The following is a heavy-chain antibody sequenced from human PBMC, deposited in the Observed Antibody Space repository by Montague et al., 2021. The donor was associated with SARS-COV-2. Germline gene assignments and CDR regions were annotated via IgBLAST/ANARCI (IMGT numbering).Heavy chain of an antibody. CDR3: ARMPVLLWFGELGYYGMDV. J-gene: IGHJ6*02. V-gene: IGHV2-70*01. D-gene: IGHD3-10*01. Sequence: PALVKPTQTLTLTCAFSGFSLSTSGMCVSWIRQPPGKALEWLALIDWDDDKYYGTSLKTRLTISKDTSKNQVVLTMTNMDPVDTATYYCARMPVLLWFGELGYYGMDVWGQGTTVTVSS. CDR2: IDWDDDK. CDR1: GFSLSTSGMC.